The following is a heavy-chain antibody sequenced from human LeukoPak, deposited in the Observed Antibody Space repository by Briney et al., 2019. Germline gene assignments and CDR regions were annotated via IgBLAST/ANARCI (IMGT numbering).Heavy chain of an antibody. J-gene: IGHJ3*02. Sequence: ASVKVSCKASGYTFTGYYMHWVRQAPGQGLEWMGWINPNSGGTNYAQKFQGRVTMTRYTSISTAYMELSRLRSDDTAVYYCATSRSSYRDDAFDIWGQGTMVTVSS. CDR1: GYTFTGYY. D-gene: IGHD6-6*01. CDR3: ATSRSSYRDDAFDI. V-gene: IGHV1-2*02. CDR2: INPNSGGT.